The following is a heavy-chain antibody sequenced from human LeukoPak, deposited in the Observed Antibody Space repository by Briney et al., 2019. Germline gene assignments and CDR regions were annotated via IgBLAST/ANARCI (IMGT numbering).Heavy chain of an antibody. V-gene: IGHV1-18*04. J-gene: IGHJ4*02. CDR2: ISPYNGNT. D-gene: IGHD6-13*01. CDR1: GYTFTSYY. CDR3: ARDGSSSWYAY. Sequence: ASVKVSCKASGYTFTSYYMHWVRQAPGQGLEWMGWISPYNGNTNYAQKLQGRVTMTADTSTSTAYMDLRSLSSDDTAVYYCARDGSSSWYAYWGQGTLVTVSS.